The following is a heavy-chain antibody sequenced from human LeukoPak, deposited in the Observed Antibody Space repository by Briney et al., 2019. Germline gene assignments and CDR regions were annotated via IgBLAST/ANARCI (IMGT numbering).Heavy chain of an antibody. V-gene: IGHV1-18*01. CDR1: GYTFTSYG. CDR3: ARDRSQYFDWLVGRYYYMDV. J-gene: IGHJ6*03. CDR2: ISAYNGNT. D-gene: IGHD3-9*01. Sequence: ASVKVSCKASGYTFTSYGISWVRQAPGQGLEWMGWISAYNGNTNYAQKLQGRVTMTTDTSTSTAYMELRSLRSDDTAVYYCARDRSQYFDWLVGRYYYMDVWGKGTTVTVSS.